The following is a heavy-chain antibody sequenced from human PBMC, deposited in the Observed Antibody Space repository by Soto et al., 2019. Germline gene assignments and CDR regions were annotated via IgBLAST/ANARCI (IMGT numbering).Heavy chain of an antibody. Sequence: PGGPLRLSCAASGFTFSSYEMNWVRQAPGKGLEWVSYISSSGSTIYYADSVKGRFTISRDNAKNSLYLQMNSLRAEDTAVYYCASSLPFYYGMDVWGQGTTVTVSS. CDR3: ASSLPFYYGMDV. CDR1: GFTFSSYE. D-gene: IGHD3-16*01. V-gene: IGHV3-48*03. CDR2: ISSSGSTI. J-gene: IGHJ6*02.